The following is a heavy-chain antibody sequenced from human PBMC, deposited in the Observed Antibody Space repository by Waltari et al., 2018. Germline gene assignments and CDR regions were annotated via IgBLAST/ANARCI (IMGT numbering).Heavy chain of an antibody. V-gene: IGHV3-30-3*01. J-gene: IGHJ6*02. CDR1: GFTFRSYA. D-gene: IGHD3-10*01. Sequence: QVQLVESGGGVVQPGRSLILSCGGSGFTFRSYAMYWVRQAPGKGLEWVGDISFDGTNTYFADSVQGRFTIFRDNSHNILYLQMNRLRPEDTGVYYCARGVNHYYNGVDVWGQGTTVTVSS. CDR2: ISFDGTNT. CDR3: ARGVNHYYNGVDV.